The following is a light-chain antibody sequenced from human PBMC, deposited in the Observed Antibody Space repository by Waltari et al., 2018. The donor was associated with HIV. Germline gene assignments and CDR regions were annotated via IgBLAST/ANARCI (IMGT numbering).Light chain of an antibody. V-gene: IGKV1-33*01. CDR1: QDINNY. J-gene: IGKJ5*01. CDR3: EQYDNLPIT. Sequence: DIQMTQSPSSLSASVGDRVTIICQASQDINNYLTCYQQKPGKAPKLLIYDASKLETGVPLRFSGSGSGTDVTFTISSLQPEDIATYYCEQYDNLPITFGQGTRLEIK. CDR2: DAS.